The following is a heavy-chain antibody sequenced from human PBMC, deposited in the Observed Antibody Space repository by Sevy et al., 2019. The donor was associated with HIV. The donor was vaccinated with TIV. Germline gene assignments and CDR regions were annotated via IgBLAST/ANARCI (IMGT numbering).Heavy chain of an antibody. CDR2: IKSESDGGTT. J-gene: IGHJ4*02. Sequence: GASLRLSCAASGLTLSYAWMNWVRQAPGKGLEWVGHIKSESDGGTTDFATPVKGRFIISRDDSKNTLYLQMNSLKTGDTALYYCTARNFDFWGRGTLVTVSS. CDR1: GLTLSYAW. CDR3: TARNFDF. V-gene: IGHV3-15*07.